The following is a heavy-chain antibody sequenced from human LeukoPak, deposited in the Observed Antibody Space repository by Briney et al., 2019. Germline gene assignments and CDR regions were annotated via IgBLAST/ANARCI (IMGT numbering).Heavy chain of an antibody. D-gene: IGHD6-13*01. CDR2: ISYDGSNK. CDR1: GLTFSGYA. CDR3: ARDRIAAPSTDWFEH. J-gene: IGHJ5*02. V-gene: IGHV3-30*04. Sequence: GRSLRLSCAASGLTFSGYALHWVRQAPGKGLEWVAVISYDGSNKYYADSVKGRFTISRDDFKNTLYLQLYGLRGEDTAVYYCARDRIAAPSTDWFEHWGQGTLVTVSS.